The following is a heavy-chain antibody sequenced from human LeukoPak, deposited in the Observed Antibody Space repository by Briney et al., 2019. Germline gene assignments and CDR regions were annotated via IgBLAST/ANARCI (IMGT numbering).Heavy chain of an antibody. Sequence: PGRSLRLSCAASGFTFSSYSMIWVRQAPGKGLEWVSSISTSSSYIYYADSVKGRFTISRDNAKNSLYLQMNSLRAEDTAVYYCAKGQSLYGSGSYFVPGDYWGQGTLVTVSS. J-gene: IGHJ4*02. D-gene: IGHD3-10*01. CDR3: AKGQSLYGSGSYFVPGDY. V-gene: IGHV3-21*04. CDR1: GFTFSSYS. CDR2: ISTSSSYI.